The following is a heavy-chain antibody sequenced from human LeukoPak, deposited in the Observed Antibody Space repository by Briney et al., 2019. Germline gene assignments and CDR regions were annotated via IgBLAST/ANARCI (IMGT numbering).Heavy chain of an antibody. Sequence: ASVKVSCKASGYTFTSYGISWVRQAPGQGLEWMGWISAYNGNTNYPQKLQGRVPMTTDTSTSTAYMELRSLRSDDTAVSYCARRQYRRYEYDYWRQGTLVTHSS. V-gene: IGHV1-18*01. J-gene: IGHJ4*02. D-gene: IGHD5-12*01. CDR1: GYTFTSYG. CDR2: ISAYNGNT. CDR3: ARRQYRRYEYDY.